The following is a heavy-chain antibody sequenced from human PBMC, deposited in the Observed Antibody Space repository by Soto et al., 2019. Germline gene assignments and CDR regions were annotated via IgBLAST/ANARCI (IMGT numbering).Heavy chain of an antibody. CDR3: AIAEGVAGPYYFDF. Sequence: QVQLVESGGGVVQPGRSLRLSCAASGFPFNIYAMHWVRQAPGKGLEWVAVISYDGSIKHYPDSVKGRLTISRDNSKSTLYLQMNSLRAEDTAVYYCAIAEGVAGPYYFDFWGQGTLVTVSS. V-gene: IGHV3-30-3*01. D-gene: IGHD6-19*01. CDR2: ISYDGSIK. CDR1: GFPFNIYA. J-gene: IGHJ4*02.